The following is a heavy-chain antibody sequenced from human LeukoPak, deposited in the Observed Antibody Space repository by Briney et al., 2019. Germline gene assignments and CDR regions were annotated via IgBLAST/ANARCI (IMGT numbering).Heavy chain of an antibody. CDR3: ARDVIFCEILSGYYNLYYFGY. CDR2: INPNSGGT. V-gene: IGHV1-2*02. Sequence: ASVKVSCKASGYTFTDYFLHWVRQAPGQGLEWMGWINPNSGGTNYAQKFQGRVTMTRDTSISTAYLELSRLRSDDTAVYYCARDVIFCEILSGYYNLYYFGYWGQRAQVTVSS. J-gene: IGHJ4*02. CDR1: GYTFTDYF. D-gene: IGHD3-9*01.